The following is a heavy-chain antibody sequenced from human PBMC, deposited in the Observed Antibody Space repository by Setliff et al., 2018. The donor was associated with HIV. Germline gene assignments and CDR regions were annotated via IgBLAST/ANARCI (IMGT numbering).Heavy chain of an antibody. CDR2: IIPIFGTA. V-gene: IGHV1-69*05. CDR3: ARGGYYYGSAVYYMDV. J-gene: IGHJ6*03. Sequence: ASVKVSCKASGGTFSSYAISWVRQAPGQGLEWMGGIIPIFGTANYAQKFQGRVTITTDESTSTAYMELSSLRPEDTAVYYCARGGYYYGSAVYYMDVWGKGTTVTVS. CDR1: GGTFSSYA. D-gene: IGHD3-10*01.